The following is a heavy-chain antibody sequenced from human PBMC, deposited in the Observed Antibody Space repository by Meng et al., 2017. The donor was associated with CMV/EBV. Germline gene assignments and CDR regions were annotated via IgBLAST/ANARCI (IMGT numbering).Heavy chain of an antibody. J-gene: IGHJ6*02. CDR1: GDSVSSNSAA. V-gene: IGHV6-1*01. CDR2: TYYRSKWYN. Sequence: SETLSLTCAISGDSVSSNSAAWIWLRPCQSRGLEWLGRTYYRSKWYNDYAVSVNSRITINPDTSTNQFSLQLNSVTPEDTAVYYCAIDSYGSSTSCYWVGMDVWGQGTTVTVSS. CDR3: AIDSYGSSTSCYWVGMDV. D-gene: IGHD2-2*01.